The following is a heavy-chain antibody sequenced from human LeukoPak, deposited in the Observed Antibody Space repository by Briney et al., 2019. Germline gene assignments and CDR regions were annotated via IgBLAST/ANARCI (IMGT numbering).Heavy chain of an antibody. J-gene: IGHJ4*02. CDR3: AKDQSRSYAPDY. CDR2: ISGSGGST. Sequence: PGGSLRLSCAASGFTFSSYAMSWVRQAPGKGLEWVSAISGSGGSTYYADSVKGRFTISRDNSENTLYLQMNSLRAEDTAVYYCAKDQSRSYAPDYWGQGTLVTVSS. D-gene: IGHD1-26*01. V-gene: IGHV3-23*01. CDR1: GFTFSSYA.